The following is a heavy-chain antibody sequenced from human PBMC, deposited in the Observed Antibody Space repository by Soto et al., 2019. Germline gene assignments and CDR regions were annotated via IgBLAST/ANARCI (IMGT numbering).Heavy chain of an antibody. Sequence: ASVKVSCKASGYTFTSYGISWVRQAPGQGLEWMGWISAYNGNTNYAQKLQGRVTMTTDTSTSTAYMELRSLRSEDTAVYYCARAPTGTNAFDIWGQGTMVTVSS. D-gene: IGHD1-1*01. CDR1: GYTFTSYG. CDR2: ISAYNGNT. CDR3: ARAPTGTNAFDI. V-gene: IGHV1-18*01. J-gene: IGHJ3*02.